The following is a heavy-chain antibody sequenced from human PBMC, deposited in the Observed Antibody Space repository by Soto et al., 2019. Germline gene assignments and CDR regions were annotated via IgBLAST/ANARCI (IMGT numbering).Heavy chain of an antibody. CDR3: AREGNWFDP. CDR1: GASVTSGGYS. D-gene: IGHD3-10*01. CDR2: IYHVGST. J-gene: IGHJ5*02. V-gene: IGHV4-30-2*01. Sequence: SETLSLTCTVSGASVTSGGYSWAWLRQPPGGGLEWTGYIYHVGSTYYNPSLKSRASIAINTSENQFSLKIYSVTAADTAIYYCAREGNWFDPWGPGXLVTVYS.